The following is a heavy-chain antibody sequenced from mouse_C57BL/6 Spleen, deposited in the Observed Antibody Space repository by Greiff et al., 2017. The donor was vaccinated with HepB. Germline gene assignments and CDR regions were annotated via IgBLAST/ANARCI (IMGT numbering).Heavy chain of an antibody. CDR3: TKGDWDYFDY. J-gene: IGHJ2*01. CDR2: IRLKSDNYAT. CDR1: GFTFSNYW. Sequence: EVKLMESGGGLVQPGGSMKLSCVASGFTFSNYWMNWVRQSPEKGLEWVAQIRLKSDNYATHYAESVKGRFTISRDDSKSSVYLQMNNLRAEDTGIYYCTKGDWDYFDYWGQGTTLTVSS. V-gene: IGHV6-3*01. D-gene: IGHD4-1*01.